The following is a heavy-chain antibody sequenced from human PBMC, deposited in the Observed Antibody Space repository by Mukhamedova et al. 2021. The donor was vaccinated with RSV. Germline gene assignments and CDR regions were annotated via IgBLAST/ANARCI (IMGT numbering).Heavy chain of an antibody. D-gene: IGHD4-11*01. CDR3: ASATTGFTSLGYYYYMDV. V-gene: IGHV3-11*04. CDR2: ISDSGATI. CDR1: Y. Sequence: YMGWIRQAPGKGLEWISYISDSGATIFYTDSVRGRFTISRDNAGKSLYLQLSSLRVEDTAVYYCASATTGFTSLGYYYYMDVWGKGTT. J-gene: IGHJ6*03.